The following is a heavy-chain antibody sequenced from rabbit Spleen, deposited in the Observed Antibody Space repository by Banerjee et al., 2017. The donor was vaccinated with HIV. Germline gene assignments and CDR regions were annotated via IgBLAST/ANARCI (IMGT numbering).Heavy chain of an antibody. V-gene: IGHV1S45*01. CDR1: GFSFNNNYW. CDR2: IGGGGRTI. D-gene: IGHD2-1*01. J-gene: IGHJ3*01. CDR3: ARANNDLTRLDL. Sequence: EESGGDLVKPEGSLTLTCTASGFSFNNNYWICWVRQAPGKGLEWIGCIGGGGRTIYYASWAKGRFTISKTSSTTVTLQLTSLTAADTATYFCARANNDLTRLDLWGPGTLVTVS.